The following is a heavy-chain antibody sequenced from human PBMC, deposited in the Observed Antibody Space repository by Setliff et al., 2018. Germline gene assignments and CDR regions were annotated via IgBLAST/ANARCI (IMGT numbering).Heavy chain of an antibody. CDR3: ARSPHDFWSGRVFFDH. CDR1: GFTFNTYA. D-gene: IGHD3-3*01. CDR2: ISDTAIGI. J-gene: IGHJ4*01. V-gene: IGHV3-23*01. Sequence: PGGSLRLSCATSGFTFNTYAMSWVRQPPGKGLEWVSTISDTAIGIYYADSVRGRFTISRDNSKKTLHLQMNSLRAEDTAIYYCARSPHDFWSGRVFFDHWGQGMLVTVSS.